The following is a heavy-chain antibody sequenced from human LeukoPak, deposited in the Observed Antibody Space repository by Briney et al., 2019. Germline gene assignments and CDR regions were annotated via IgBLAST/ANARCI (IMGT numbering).Heavy chain of an antibody. CDR3: ARRGGRYSNYVFDI. CDR2: IYTSGST. CDR1: GGSISSYY. V-gene: IGHV4-4*09. Sequence: SETLSLTCTVSGGSISSYYWSWIRQPPGKGLEWIGYIYTSGSTNYNPSLKSRVTISLDTSKNQFSLKLSSVTAADTAVYYCARRGGRYSNYVFDIWGQGTMVTVSS. D-gene: IGHD4-11*01. J-gene: IGHJ3*02.